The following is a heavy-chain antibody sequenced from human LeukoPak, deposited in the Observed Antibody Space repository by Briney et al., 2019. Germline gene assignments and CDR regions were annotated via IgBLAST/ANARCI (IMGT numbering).Heavy chain of an antibody. Sequence: SSETLSLTCTVSGGSINNYYWSWIRQPPGKGLEWVGYIYYRGSTNYNPSLKSRVTFSVDTSKNQFSLKLNSVTAADTAVYYCARGGDYGDLRYFDYWGQGTLVTVSS. CDR3: ARGGDYGDLRYFDY. J-gene: IGHJ4*02. CDR1: GGSINNYY. CDR2: IYYRGST. V-gene: IGHV4-59*01. D-gene: IGHD4-17*01.